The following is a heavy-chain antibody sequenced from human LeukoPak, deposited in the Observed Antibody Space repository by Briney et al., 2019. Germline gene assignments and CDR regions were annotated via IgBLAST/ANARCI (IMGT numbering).Heavy chain of an antibody. J-gene: IGHJ4*02. CDR2: IYHSGST. V-gene: IGHV4-30-2*05. D-gene: IGHD3-10*01. CDR3: ARADYYGSGSGGS. Sequence: SETLSLTCTVSGGSIRSGGYYWSWIRQPPGKGVEGIGYIYHSGSTYYHPSLKSRATISVDTSKTQFSLKLSSVTAADTAVYYCARADYYGSGSGGSWGQGTLVTVSS. CDR1: GGSIRSGGYY.